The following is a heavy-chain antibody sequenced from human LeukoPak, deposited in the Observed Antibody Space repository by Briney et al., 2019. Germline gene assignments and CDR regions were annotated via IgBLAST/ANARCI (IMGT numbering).Heavy chain of an antibody. J-gene: IGHJ4*02. D-gene: IGHD6-19*01. CDR1: GFTFSSYA. Sequence: GGSLRLSCAASGFTFSSYAMSWVRQAPGKGLEWVSAISGSGGSTYYADSVKGRFTISRDNSKNMLYLQMNSLGTEDTAVYYCAKDRWGAVASFDYWGQGTLVTVSS. CDR3: AKDRWGAVASFDY. V-gene: IGHV3-23*01. CDR2: ISGSGGST.